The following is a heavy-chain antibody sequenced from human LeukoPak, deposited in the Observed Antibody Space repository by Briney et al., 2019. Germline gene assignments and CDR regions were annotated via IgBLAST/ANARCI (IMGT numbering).Heavy chain of an antibody. J-gene: IGHJ4*02. Sequence: ASVKVSCKASGYTFTCHYVHWVRQAPGQGLEWMGWINVNTGETNYAQSFQGRVPIIKEPSINTMYIELSRLRSDDTAVYCCAREYSSIFFDFWGQGTLVTVFS. CDR3: AREYSSIFFDF. CDR1: GYTFTCHY. V-gene: IGHV1-2*02. D-gene: IGHD3-3*02. CDR2: INVNTGET.